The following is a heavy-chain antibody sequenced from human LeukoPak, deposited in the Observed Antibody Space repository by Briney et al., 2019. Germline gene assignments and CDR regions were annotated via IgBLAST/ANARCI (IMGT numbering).Heavy chain of an antibody. Sequence: ASVKVSCKASGYTFTSYGISWVRQAPGQGLEWMGWISAYNGNTNYAQKFQGRVSMTRDTYTDTVYMELSSLRSEDTAVYYCARDPYFYGSGSAYGFDYWGQGTLVTVAS. CDR3: ARDPYFYGSGSAYGFDY. V-gene: IGHV1-18*01. CDR2: ISAYNGNT. D-gene: IGHD3-10*01. CDR1: GYTFTSYG. J-gene: IGHJ4*02.